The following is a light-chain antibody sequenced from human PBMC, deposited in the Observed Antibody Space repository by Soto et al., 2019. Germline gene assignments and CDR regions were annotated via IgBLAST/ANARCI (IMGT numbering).Light chain of an antibody. CDR3: QQYGSSPPIT. J-gene: IGKJ4*01. CDR2: GAS. V-gene: IGKV3-20*01. Sequence: EIVLTQSPGILSLSPGERATLSCRASQSVSNDFLAWYQQKPGQAPRLLIYGASTRATDVPDRFSGSGSGADFTLSISRLEPEDFAVYYCQQYGSSPPITFGGGNKVEIK. CDR1: QSVSNDF.